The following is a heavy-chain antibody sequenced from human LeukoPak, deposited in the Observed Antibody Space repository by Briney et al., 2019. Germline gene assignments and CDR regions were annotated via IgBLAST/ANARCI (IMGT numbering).Heavy chain of an antibody. J-gene: IGHJ4*02. Sequence: PSETLSLTCAVSGGSISSGGYSWSWIRQPPGKGLEWIGHIYHSGSTYYNPSLKSRVTISVDRSKNQFSLKLSSVTAADTAVYYCARTLLWFGEYPQYYFDYWGQGTLVTVSS. V-gene: IGHV4-30-2*01. CDR3: ARTLLWFGEYPQYYFDY. D-gene: IGHD3-10*01. CDR2: IYHSGST. CDR1: GGSISSGGYS.